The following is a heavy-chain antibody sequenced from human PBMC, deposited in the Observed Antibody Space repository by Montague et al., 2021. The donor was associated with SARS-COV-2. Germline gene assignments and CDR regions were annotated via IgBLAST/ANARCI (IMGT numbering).Heavy chain of an antibody. V-gene: IGHV4-59*08. CDR2: IYYSGST. CDR3: ARVTTKRTRYGSGSYRGFDAFDI. D-gene: IGHD3-10*01. CDR1: GGSINTYY. J-gene: IGHJ3*02. Sequence: SETLSLTCTVSGGSINTYYWSWIRQPPGKGLEWIGYIYYSGSTNYNPSLKSRVTISVDTSKNQFSLTLSSVTAADTAVYYCARVTTKRTRYGSGSYRGFDAFDIWGQGTMVTVSS.